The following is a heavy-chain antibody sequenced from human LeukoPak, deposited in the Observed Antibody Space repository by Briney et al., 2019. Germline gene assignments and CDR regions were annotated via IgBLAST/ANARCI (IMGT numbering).Heavy chain of an antibody. CDR3: ARGVDILTGYYLIDY. CDR1: GYTFTSYY. J-gene: IGHJ4*02. CDR2: INPSGGST. Sequence: AASVKISCKASGYTFTSYYMHWVRQAPGQGLEWMGIINPSGGSTSYAQKFQGRVTMTRDMSTTTVYMELSSLRSEDTAVYYCARGVDILTGYYLIDYWGQGTLVTVSS. V-gene: IGHV1-46*01. D-gene: IGHD3-9*01.